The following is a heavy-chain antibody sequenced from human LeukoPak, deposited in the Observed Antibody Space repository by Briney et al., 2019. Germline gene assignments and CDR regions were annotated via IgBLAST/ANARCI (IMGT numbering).Heavy chain of an antibody. V-gene: IGHV4-30-2*01. CDR3: ARGGWVMACDY. Sequence: TLSLTCAVSGGSISSGGYSWSWIRQPPGKGLEWIGYIYHSGSTYYNPSIKSRVTISVDRSKNQFSLKLSSVTAADTAVYYCARGGWVMACDYWGQGTLVTVSS. CDR2: IYHSGST. CDR1: GGSISSGGYS. D-gene: IGHD3-16*01. J-gene: IGHJ4*02.